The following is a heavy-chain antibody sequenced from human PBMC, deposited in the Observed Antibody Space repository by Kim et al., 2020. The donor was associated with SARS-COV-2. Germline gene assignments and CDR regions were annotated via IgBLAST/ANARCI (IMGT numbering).Heavy chain of an antibody. CDR2: LSWNSGVI. CDR1: GFTFGDFA. J-gene: IGHJ3*02. Sequence: GGSLRLSCAASGFTFGDFAMHWVRQVPGKGLEWVSGLSWNSGVIGSADSVKGRFTISRHNAENSLYLQMNSLRAEDTAFYYCAKDLVSSSFRAFHIWGQGTMVTVSS. CDR3: AKDLVSSSFRAFHI. V-gene: IGHV3-9*01. D-gene: IGHD6-6*01.